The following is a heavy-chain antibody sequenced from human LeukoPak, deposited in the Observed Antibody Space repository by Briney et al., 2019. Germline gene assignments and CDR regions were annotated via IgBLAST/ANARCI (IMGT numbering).Heavy chain of an antibody. CDR3: AREGAVAGTPYYYYYMDV. Sequence: SVKVSCKASGGTFSSYAISWVRQAPGQGLEWMGGIIPIFGTANYAQKFQGRVTITADESTSTAYMELSSLRSEDTAVYYCAREGAVAGTPYYYYYMDVWGKGTTVTVSS. D-gene: IGHD6-19*01. CDR1: GGTFSSYA. J-gene: IGHJ6*03. CDR2: IIPIFGTA. V-gene: IGHV1-69*01.